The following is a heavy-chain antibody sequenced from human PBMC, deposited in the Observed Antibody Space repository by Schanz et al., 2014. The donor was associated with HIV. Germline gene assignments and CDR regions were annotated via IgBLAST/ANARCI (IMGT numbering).Heavy chain of an antibody. CDR2: ISESGDTT. D-gene: IGHD3-3*01. Sequence: EVQLMESGGGLVQPGGSLRLSCVASGFTFRSFAMSWVRQAPGKGLEWVSTISESGDTTYYADSVKGRFTISRDTSKNTLYLQMHSLRDEDTAVFYCAKGPHYDDFWSGYYTAWGQGTLVTVSS. V-gene: IGHV3-23*01. CDR3: AKGPHYDDFWSGYYTA. CDR1: GFTFRSFA. J-gene: IGHJ5*02.